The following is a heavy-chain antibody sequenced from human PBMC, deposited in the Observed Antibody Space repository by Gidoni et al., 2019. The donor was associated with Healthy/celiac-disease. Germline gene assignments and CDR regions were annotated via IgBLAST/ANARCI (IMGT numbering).Heavy chain of an antibody. CDR1: GCTFSSYA. CDR3: AREKFNLAGTSSCFDY. V-gene: IGHV1-69*01. J-gene: IGHJ4*02. CDR2: IIPIFGTA. D-gene: IGHD6-19*01. Sequence: QVQLVQSGAEVKKPGSSVKVSCKASGCTFSSYAISWVRQAPGQGLEWMGGIIPIFGTANYAQKFQGRVTITADESTSTAYMELSSLRSEDTAVYYCAREKFNLAGTSSCFDYWGQGTLVTVSS.